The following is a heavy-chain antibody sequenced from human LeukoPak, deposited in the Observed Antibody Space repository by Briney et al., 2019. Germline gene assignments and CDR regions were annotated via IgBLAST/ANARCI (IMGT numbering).Heavy chain of an antibody. D-gene: IGHD6-13*01. Sequence: ASVKVSCKVSGYTFTSYGISWVRQAPGQGLEWMGWISAYNGNTNYAQKLRGRVTMTTDTSTSTAYMELRSLRSDDTAVYYCARVEQQLVGDAFDIWGQGTMVTVSS. V-gene: IGHV1-18*01. CDR3: ARVEQQLVGDAFDI. CDR1: GYTFTSYG. J-gene: IGHJ3*02. CDR2: ISAYNGNT.